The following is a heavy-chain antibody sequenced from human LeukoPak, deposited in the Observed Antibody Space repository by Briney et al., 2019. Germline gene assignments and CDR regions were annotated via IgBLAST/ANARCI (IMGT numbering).Heavy chain of an antibody. CDR1: GYTFTSYD. CDR2: MNPNSGNT. CDR3: ARTYYYGSGGDY. D-gene: IGHD3-10*01. J-gene: IGHJ4*02. V-gene: IGHV1-18*01. Sequence: ASVKVPCKASGYTFTSYDINWVRQATGQGLEWMGWMNPNSGNTNYAQKLQGRVTMTTDTSTSTAYMELRSLRSDDTAVYYCARTYYYGSGGDYWGQGTLVTVSS.